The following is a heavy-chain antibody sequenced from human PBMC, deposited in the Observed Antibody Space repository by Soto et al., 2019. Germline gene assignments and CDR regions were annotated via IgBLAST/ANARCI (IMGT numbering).Heavy chain of an antibody. V-gene: IGHV5-51*01. CDR1: GYSFTSYW. CDR3: ARGQDELGYCSGGSCYSFDY. Sequence: GESLKISCKGSGYSFTSYWIGWVRQMPGQGLEWMGIIYPGDSDTRYSPSFQGQVTISADKSISTAYLQWSSLKASDTAMYYCARGQDELGYCSGGSCYSFDYWGQGTLVTVSS. D-gene: IGHD2-15*01. J-gene: IGHJ4*02. CDR2: IYPGDSDT.